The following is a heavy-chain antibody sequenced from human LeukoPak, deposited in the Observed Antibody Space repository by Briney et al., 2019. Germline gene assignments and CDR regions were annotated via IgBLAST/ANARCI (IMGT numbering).Heavy chain of an antibody. CDR1: AGSINSDDSY. D-gene: IGHD3-22*01. Sequence: SETLSLTCTVSAGSINSDDSYWSWIRQPAGKGLEWIGRIYSPGTNYNYNPSLKSRVTISIDTSKNQFSLKLTSVTDGDTAVYYCARGIGTSYESSRDAFDIWGQGTMVTVCS. CDR2: IYSPGTN. J-gene: IGHJ3*02. CDR3: ARGIGTSYESSRDAFDI. V-gene: IGHV4-61*02.